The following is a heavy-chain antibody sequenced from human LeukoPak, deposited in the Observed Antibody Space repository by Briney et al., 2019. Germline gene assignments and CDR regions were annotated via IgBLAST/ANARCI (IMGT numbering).Heavy chain of an antibody. Sequence: SETLSLTCAVYGESFSGYYWSWIRQPPGEGLEWIGEINHSGSTNYNPSLKSRVTISVDTSKNQFSLKLSSVTAADTAVYYCARVPPSGSSVDYWGQGTLVTVSS. V-gene: IGHV4-34*01. CDR1: GESFSGYY. CDR2: INHSGST. CDR3: ARVPPSGSSVDY. J-gene: IGHJ4*02. D-gene: IGHD6-6*01.